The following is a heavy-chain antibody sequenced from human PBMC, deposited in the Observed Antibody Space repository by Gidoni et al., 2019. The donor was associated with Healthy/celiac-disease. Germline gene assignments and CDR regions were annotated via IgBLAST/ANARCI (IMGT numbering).Heavy chain of an antibody. Sequence: QVQLAQSGAEVKKPGASVKVSCKASGYTFTSYGISWVRQAPGQGLEWLGCISAYNGSTNYAQKLQGRVTMTTDTSTSTAYMGLRSMRSDDTAVYYCARDPPRYCSGGSCMNDAFDIWGQGTMVTVSS. V-gene: IGHV1-18*04. J-gene: IGHJ3*02. CDR1: GYTFTSYG. CDR3: ARDPPRYCSGGSCMNDAFDI. CDR2: ISAYNGST. D-gene: IGHD2-15*01.